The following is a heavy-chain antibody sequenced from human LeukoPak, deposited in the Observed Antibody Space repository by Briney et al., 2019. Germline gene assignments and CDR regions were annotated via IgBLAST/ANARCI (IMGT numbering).Heavy chain of an antibody. CDR3: MRGATDTTRWFDP. D-gene: IGHD1-7*01. J-gene: IGHJ5*02. CDR2: ISTSNSYI. V-gene: IGHV3-21*01. Sequence: PGGSLRLSCAASGFTFSSYNMNWVRQAPGKGLEWVSSISTSNSYIYYADSVKGRFTISRDNAKNSLYLQMNGLRAEDTAAYYCMRGATDTTRWFDPWGQGTLVTVSS. CDR1: GFTFSSYN.